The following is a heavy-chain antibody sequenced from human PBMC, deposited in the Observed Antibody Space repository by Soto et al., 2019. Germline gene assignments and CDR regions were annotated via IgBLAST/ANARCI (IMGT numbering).Heavy chain of an antibody. CDR2: ISQAGNYK. Sequence: PDKGLEWVAHISQAGNYKSYTDSVKGRFTTSRDDSKNTLYLQMNSLRPEDAAVYYCARAMEIVPSEGGFYFDFWGQGALVTVSS. D-gene: IGHD2-2*03. CDR3: ARAMEIVPSEGGFYFDF. J-gene: IGHJ4*02. V-gene: IGHV3-30*03.